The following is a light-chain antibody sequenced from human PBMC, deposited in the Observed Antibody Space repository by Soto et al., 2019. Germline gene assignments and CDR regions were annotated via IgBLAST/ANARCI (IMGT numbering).Light chain of an antibody. CDR2: DAS. CDR1: QSVSNK. Sequence: EIVMTQSPATLSVSPGERATLSCRASQSVSNKLAWYQHKPGQAPRLLVYDASTWATGIPARFSGSGSGTDFTLTISSLQSEDFAVYYCQQYYRWPITFGQGTRLEIK. CDR3: QQYYRWPIT. J-gene: IGKJ5*01. V-gene: IGKV3-15*01.